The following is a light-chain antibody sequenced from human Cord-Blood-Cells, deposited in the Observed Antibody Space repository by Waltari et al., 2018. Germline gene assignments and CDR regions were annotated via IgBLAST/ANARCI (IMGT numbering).Light chain of an antibody. J-gene: IGKJ1*01. V-gene: IGKV3-15*01. CDR1: QSVSSN. Sequence: EIVMTQSPATLSVSPGERATLSCRASQSVSSNLAWYQQKPGQAPRLLIYGASTRATGIPARFSGSGSGTEFTLNISSLQSEDFAVYYCQQYNNSWTFGQGTKVEIK. CDR3: QQYNNSWT. CDR2: GAS.